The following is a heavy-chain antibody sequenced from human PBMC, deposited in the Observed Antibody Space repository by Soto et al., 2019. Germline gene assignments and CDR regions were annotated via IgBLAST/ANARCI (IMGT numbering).Heavy chain of an antibody. D-gene: IGHD3-22*01. J-gene: IGHJ4*02. Sequence: GGSLRLSCTAAGFTFCDFAVSRFCQATGTGLEWVAFVKSAAYGGTTVYSASVEGRFSCSRDDAKSISYLQINSLKTEDTAVYYCTRETYYHDSRGYYYADYWGQGTLVT. V-gene: IGHV3-49*03. CDR3: TRETYYHDSRGYYYADY. CDR2: VKSAAYGGTT. CDR1: GFTFCDFA.